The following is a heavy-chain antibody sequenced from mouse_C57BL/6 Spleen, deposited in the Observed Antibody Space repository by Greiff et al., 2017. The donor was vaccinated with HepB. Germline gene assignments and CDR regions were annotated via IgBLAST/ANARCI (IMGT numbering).Heavy chain of an antibody. CDR2: ISDGGSYT. V-gene: IGHV5-4*01. J-gene: IGHJ2*01. D-gene: IGHD1-1*01. CDR1: GFTFSSYA. CDR3: ARGGLLYYFDY. Sequence: EVQVVESGGGLVKPGGSLKLSCAASGFTFSSYAMSWVRQTPEKRLEWVATISDGGSYTYYPDNVKGRFTISRDNAKNNLYLQMSHLKSEDTAMYYCARGGLLYYFDYWGQGTTLTVSS.